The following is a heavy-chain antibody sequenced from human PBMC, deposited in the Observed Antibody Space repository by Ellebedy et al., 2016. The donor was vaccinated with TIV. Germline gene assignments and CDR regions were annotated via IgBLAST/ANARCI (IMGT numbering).Heavy chain of an antibody. J-gene: IGHJ2*01. CDR2: ISTSSSYI. CDR3: ARKVPAPTTVPPNWYFDL. Sequence: PGGSLRLSCAASGIIFSSYWMHWVRQAPGKGLEWVSSISTSSSYIYYADSVKGRFSISRDNAKNSLYLQMNSLRAEDTAVYYCARKVPAPTTVPPNWYFDLWGRGTLVTVSS. D-gene: IGHD4-17*01. V-gene: IGHV3-21*01. CDR1: GIIFSSYW.